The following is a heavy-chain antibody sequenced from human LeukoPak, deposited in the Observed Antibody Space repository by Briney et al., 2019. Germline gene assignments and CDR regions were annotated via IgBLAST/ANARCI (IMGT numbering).Heavy chain of an antibody. V-gene: IGHV1-46*01. Sequence: ASVSVSFTASVYTFTIYYMHWVRQAPGQGLEWMGIINPSGGSTSYAQKFQGRVTMTRDTSTSTVYMELSSLRSEDTAVYYCARSDIVVAIFDYWGQGTLVTVSS. J-gene: IGHJ4*02. CDR1: VYTFTIYY. CDR3: ARSDIVVAIFDY. D-gene: IGHD2-15*01. CDR2: INPSGGST.